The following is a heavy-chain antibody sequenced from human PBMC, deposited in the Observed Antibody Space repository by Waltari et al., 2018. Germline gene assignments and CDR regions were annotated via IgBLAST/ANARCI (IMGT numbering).Heavy chain of an antibody. CDR3: ARDSYGDYCSFDI. J-gene: IGHJ3*02. V-gene: IGHV4-39*07. CDR2: IYYSGST. Sequence: QLQLQESGPGLVKPSETLSLPCPVSGGSISSSSYYWGWIRQPPGKGLEWIGSIYYSGSTYYNPSLKSRVTISVDTSKNQFSLKLSSVTAADTAVYYCARDSYGDYCSFDIWGQGTMVTVSS. D-gene: IGHD4-17*01. CDR1: GGSISSSSYY.